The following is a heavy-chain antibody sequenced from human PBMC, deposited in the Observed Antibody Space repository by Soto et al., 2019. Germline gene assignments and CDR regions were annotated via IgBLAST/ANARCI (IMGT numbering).Heavy chain of an antibody. D-gene: IGHD5-18*01. V-gene: IGHV5-51*01. J-gene: IGHJ4*02. Sequence: PGESLKISCKGSGYSFTSYWIGWVRQMPGKGLEWMGIIYPGDSDTRYSPSFQGQVTISADKSISTAYLRWSSLKASDTAMYYCASLEGSYGPPLGYWGQGTLVTVSS. CDR3: ASLEGSYGPPLGY. CDR1: GYSFTSYW. CDR2: IYPGDSDT.